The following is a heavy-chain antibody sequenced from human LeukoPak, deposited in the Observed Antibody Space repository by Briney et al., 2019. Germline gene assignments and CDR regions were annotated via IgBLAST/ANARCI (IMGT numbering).Heavy chain of an antibody. Sequence: GGSLRLSCAASGFTFSSYSMNWVRQAPGKGLEWVSSISSSSSYIYYADSVKGRFTISRDNAKNSLYLQMNSLRAEDTAVYYCARDHKIFGVAYYYYMEVWGKGTTVTVSS. CDR2: ISSSSSYI. CDR3: ARDHKIFGVAYYYYMEV. CDR1: GFTFSSYS. D-gene: IGHD3-3*01. V-gene: IGHV3-21*01. J-gene: IGHJ6*03.